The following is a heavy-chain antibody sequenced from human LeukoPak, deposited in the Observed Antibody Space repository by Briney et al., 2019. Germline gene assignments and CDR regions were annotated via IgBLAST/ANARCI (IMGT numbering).Heavy chain of an antibody. D-gene: IGHD3/OR15-3a*01. J-gene: IGHJ4*02. CDR3: ARRTGSHDY. CDR2: INHRGSA. Sequence: PSGTLSLTCAVYGGSFSGYYWSWIRQPPGKGLEWIGEINHRGSANYNPSLKSRVTISVDTSKNQFSLKLSSVTAADTAVYYCARRTGSHDYWGQGTLVTVPS. V-gene: IGHV4-34*01. CDR1: GGSFSGYY.